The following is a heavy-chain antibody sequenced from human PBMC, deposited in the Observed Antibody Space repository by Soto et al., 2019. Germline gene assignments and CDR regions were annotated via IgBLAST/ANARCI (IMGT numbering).Heavy chain of an antibody. CDR3: ARYGRNTAMVERVYYYYYGMDV. D-gene: IGHD5-18*01. CDR1: GGSISSSNC. J-gene: IGHJ6*02. CDR2: IYHSVST. Sequence: SETLSLTCAVSGGSISSSNCWSWVRQPPGKGLEWIGEIYHSVSTNYNPSLKSRVTISVDKSKNQFSLKLSSVTAADTAVYYCARYGRNTAMVERVYYYYYGMDVWGQGTTVTVSS. V-gene: IGHV4-4*02.